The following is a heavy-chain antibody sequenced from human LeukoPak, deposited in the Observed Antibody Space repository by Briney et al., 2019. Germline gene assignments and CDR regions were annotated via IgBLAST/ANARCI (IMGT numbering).Heavy chain of an antibody. CDR2: ISSSSSYI. V-gene: IGHV3-21*01. D-gene: IGHD5-18*01. CDR3: VRRRGYGSRDAFDI. CDR1: GFTFSSYS. J-gene: IGHJ3*02. Sequence: GGSLRLSXAASGFTFSSYSMNWVRQAPGRGVEWVSSISSSSSYIYYADSVKGRFTISRDNAKNSLYLQMNSLRAEDTAVYYCVRRRGYGSRDAFDIWGQGTMVTVSS.